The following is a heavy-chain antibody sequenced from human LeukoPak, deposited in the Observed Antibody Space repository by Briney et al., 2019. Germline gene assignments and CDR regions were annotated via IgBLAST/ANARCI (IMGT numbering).Heavy chain of an antibody. V-gene: IGHV3-9*01. J-gene: IGHJ4*02. CDR3: ARDLIAVAGTWTPNFDY. CDR2: ISWNSGSI. Sequence: GGSLRLSCAASGFTFDDYAMHWVRQAPGKGLEWVSGISWNSGSIGYADSVKGRFTISRDNAKNSLYLQMNSLRAEDTAVYYCARDLIAVAGTWTPNFDYWGQGTLVTVSS. D-gene: IGHD6-19*01. CDR1: GFTFDDYA.